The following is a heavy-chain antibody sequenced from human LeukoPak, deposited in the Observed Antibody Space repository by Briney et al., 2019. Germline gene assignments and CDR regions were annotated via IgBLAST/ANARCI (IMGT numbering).Heavy chain of an antibody. CDR1: GFSVTSNY. D-gene: IGHD4-11*01. V-gene: IGHV3-53*01. CDR2: IYGGGGT. Sequence: GESLRLSCAASGFSVTSNYMHWVRQAPGKGLEWVSVIYGGGGTDYADSVKGRLTISRDTSTNTVYLQMNSLRAEDTAVYYCARSRLGYSNFDFWGQGALVTVSS. CDR3: ARSRLGYSNFDF. J-gene: IGHJ4*02.